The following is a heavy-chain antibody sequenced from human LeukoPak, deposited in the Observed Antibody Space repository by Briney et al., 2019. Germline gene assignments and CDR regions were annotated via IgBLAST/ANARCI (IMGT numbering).Heavy chain of an antibody. CDR3: ARAHGVEWGVDAFDI. V-gene: IGHV3-20*04. J-gene: IGHJ3*02. Sequence: PGRCLRLSCAPSGFTFDEYGMSWVRPAPGKVLEWVSGINCNVDSTGYAGSVKGRFTISRDNAKNSLYLQMNSLRAEDTALYYCARAHGVEWGVDAFDIWGQGTMVTVSS. CDR2: INCNVDST. CDR1: GFTFDEYG. D-gene: IGHD3-3*01.